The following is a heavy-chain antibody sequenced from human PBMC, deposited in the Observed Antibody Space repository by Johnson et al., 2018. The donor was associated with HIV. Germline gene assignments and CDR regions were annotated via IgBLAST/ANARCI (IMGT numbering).Heavy chain of an antibody. CDR2: IKQDGSEK. D-gene: IGHD5-18*01. V-gene: IGHV3-7*02. Sequence: VQLVESGGGLVKPVGSLRLSCEASGFTFSSYWMSWVRQGPGKGLEWVANIKQDGSEKYYVDSVKGRFTIFRNNAKNTLFLQMNSLRTEDTALYYCAKSRGGYSYGYDAFDIWGQGTMVTVSS. CDR3: AKSRGGYSYGYDAFDI. CDR1: GFTFSSYW. J-gene: IGHJ3*02.